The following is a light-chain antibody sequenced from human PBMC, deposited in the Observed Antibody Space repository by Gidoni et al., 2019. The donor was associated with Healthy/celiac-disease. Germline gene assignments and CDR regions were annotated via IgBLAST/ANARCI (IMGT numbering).Light chain of an antibody. J-gene: IGLJ2*01. V-gene: IGLV2-11*01. Sequence: QSALTKPRAGSGSPGQSVTISCTGTSSDVGCYNYVSCYQQHPGQAPTLMLYDFSKRPSGVPARFSGSKSGNTASLTLSVLQAQAVADSYCCSYAGSYTFVVFGGGTKLTVL. CDR3: CSYAGSYTFVV. CDR2: DFS. CDR1: SSDVGCYNY.